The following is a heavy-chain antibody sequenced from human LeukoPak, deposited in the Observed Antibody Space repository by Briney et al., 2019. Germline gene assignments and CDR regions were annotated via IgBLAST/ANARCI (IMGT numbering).Heavy chain of an antibody. D-gene: IGHD5-18*01. CDR3: ARGRYSYSFWDP. V-gene: IGHV4-39*07. J-gene: IGHJ5*02. Sequence: SETLSLTCTVSGGSISSSSYYWSWIRQPPGKGLEWIGEINHSGSTNYNPSLKSRVTISVDTSKNQFSLKLSSVTAADTAVYYCARGRYSYSFWDPWGQGTLVTVSS. CDR2: INHSGST. CDR1: GGSISSSSYY.